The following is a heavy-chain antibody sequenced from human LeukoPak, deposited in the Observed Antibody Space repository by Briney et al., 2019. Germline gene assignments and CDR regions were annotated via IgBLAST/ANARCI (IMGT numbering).Heavy chain of an antibody. J-gene: IGHJ4*02. Sequence: GSLRLSCATSGITFSSHSLNWVRQAPGKGLEWVSSISSSSSYIYYADSVKGRFTISRDNSKNTLYLQMNSLRAEDTAVYYCANVFSGSYLPDYWGQGTLVTVSS. D-gene: IGHD3-10*01. CDR2: ISSSSSYI. CDR1: GITFSSHS. V-gene: IGHV3-21*04. CDR3: ANVFSGSYLPDY.